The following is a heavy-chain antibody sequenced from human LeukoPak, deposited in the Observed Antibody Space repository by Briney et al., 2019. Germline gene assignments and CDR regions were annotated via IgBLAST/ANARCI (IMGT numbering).Heavy chain of an antibody. CDR3: AARVGEAAAGTYFYWYFDL. Sequence: SETLSLTCTVSGGSFSGYYWSWIRQPPGKGLEWIGEINHSGSTNYNPSLKSRVTISVDTSKNQFSLKLSSVTAADTAVYYCAARVGEAAAGTYFYWYFDLWGRGTLVTVSS. V-gene: IGHV4-34*01. CDR2: INHSGST. CDR1: GGSFSGYY. D-gene: IGHD6-13*01. J-gene: IGHJ2*01.